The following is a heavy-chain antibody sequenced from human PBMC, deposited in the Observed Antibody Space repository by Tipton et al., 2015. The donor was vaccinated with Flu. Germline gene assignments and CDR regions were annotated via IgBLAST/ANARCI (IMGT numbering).Heavy chain of an antibody. J-gene: IGHJ4*02. CDR2: IYYSGST. Sequence: LRLSCTVSGGSISSYYWSWIRQPPGKGLEWIGYIYYSGSTNYNPSLKSRVTISVDTSKNLFSLKLSSVTAADTAVYYCAMGDGDSDYWGQGTLVTVSS. V-gene: IGHV4-59*01. CDR3: AMGDGDSDY. D-gene: IGHD4-17*01. CDR1: GGSISSYY.